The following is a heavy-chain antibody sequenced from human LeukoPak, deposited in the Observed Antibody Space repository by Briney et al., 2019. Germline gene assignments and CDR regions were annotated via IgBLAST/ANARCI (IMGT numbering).Heavy chain of an antibody. Sequence: SETLSLTCTVSGGSISSYYWSWIRQPPGKGLEWIGYIYYSGSTNYNPSLKSRVTISVDTSKNQFSLKLSSVTAADTAVYYCARSMGYYYYYGMDVRGQGTTVTVSS. CDR2: IYYSGST. J-gene: IGHJ6*02. CDR3: ARSMGYYYYYGMDV. D-gene: IGHD6-6*01. CDR1: GGSISSYY. V-gene: IGHV4-59*01.